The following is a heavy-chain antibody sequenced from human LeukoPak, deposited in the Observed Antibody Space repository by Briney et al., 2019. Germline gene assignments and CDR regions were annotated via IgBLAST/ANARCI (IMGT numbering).Heavy chain of an antibody. D-gene: IGHD6-19*01. V-gene: IGHV3-53*01. J-gene: IGHJ4*02. Sequence: PGGSLRLSCAASGFTVSSNYMSWVRQAPGKGLEWVSVIYSGGSTYYADSVKGRFTVSRDNSKNMLYLQMNGLRAEDTAVYYCAREGIRSSGWLPFDYWGQGTLVTVSS. CDR2: IYSGGST. CDR1: GFTVSSNY. CDR3: AREGIRSSGWLPFDY.